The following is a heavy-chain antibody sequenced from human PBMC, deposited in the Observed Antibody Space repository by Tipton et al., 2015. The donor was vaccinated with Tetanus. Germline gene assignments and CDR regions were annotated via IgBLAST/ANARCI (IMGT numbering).Heavy chain of an antibody. V-gene: IGHV3-9*01. CDR2: ITWNSGSI. CDR3: ARGAGTLGEYYFDY. Sequence: RSLRLSCAASGFTFDDYGMHWVRQVPGKGLEWVSGITWNSGSIGYADSVKGRFTISRDNAKNSLYLQMNSLRAEDTAVYYCARGAGTLGEYYFDYWGQGTLVTVSS. J-gene: IGHJ4*02. CDR1: GFTFDDYG. D-gene: IGHD3-10*01.